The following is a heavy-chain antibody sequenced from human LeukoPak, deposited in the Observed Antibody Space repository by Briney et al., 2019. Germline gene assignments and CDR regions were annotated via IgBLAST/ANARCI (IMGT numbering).Heavy chain of an antibody. CDR2: IKQDGSEK. D-gene: IGHD1-1*01. V-gene: IGHV3-7*04. CDR1: GFTFSSYW. J-gene: IGHJ3*02. CDR3: ARAKGYNWNDGTETDAFDI. Sequence: WGSLTLSCAASGFTFSSYWMSWVRQAPGKGLEWVANIKQDGSEKYYVDSVKGRFTISRDNAKNSLYLQMNSLRAEDTAVYYCARAKGYNWNDGTETDAFDIWGQGTSVTVSS.